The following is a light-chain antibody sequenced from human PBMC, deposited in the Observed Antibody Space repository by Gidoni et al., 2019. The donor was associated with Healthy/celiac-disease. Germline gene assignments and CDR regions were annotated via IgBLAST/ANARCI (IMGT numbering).Light chain of an antibody. CDR1: SSDVGSYNL. V-gene: IGLV2-23*02. Sequence: QSALTQPASVSGSPGQSITISCTGTSSDVGSYNLVSWYQQHPGKAHKLMIYEVSKRPSGVSTRFSGSKSGNTASLTISGLQAEDEADYYCCSYAGSSTFNVVFGGGTKLTVL. CDR2: EVS. CDR3: CSYAGSSTFNVV. J-gene: IGLJ2*01.